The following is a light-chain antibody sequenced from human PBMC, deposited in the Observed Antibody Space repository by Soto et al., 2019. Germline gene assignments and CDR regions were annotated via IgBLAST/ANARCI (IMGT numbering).Light chain of an antibody. CDR1: QSISSY. V-gene: IGKV1-39*01. CDR2: AAS. Sequence: DIQMTQSPSSLSASVGDRVTITCRASQSISSYLNWYQQKPGKAPKLLIYAASSLQSGVPSRFSGSGSGTDFTLTISSLQPEDFATYYCQQSYSTTRKFGQGTKV. CDR3: QQSYSTTRK. J-gene: IGKJ1*01.